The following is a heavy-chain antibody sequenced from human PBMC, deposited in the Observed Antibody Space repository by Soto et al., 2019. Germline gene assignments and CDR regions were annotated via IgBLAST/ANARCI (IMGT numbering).Heavy chain of an antibody. CDR2: NYHSGST. J-gene: IGHJ5*01. CDR3: GRQAAAVTMDRLAA. D-gene: IGHD6-13*01. V-gene: IGHV4-4*02. CDR1: CGSIRSSNW. Sequence: PTETLSLICPVSCGSIRSSNWWSWVRHPPGNGLEWIGENYHSGSTNYNPSLKSQITISVDKPKIQFSLKLSSVTAANSAVYYGGRQAAAVTMDRLAAWGHGTLVTVYS.